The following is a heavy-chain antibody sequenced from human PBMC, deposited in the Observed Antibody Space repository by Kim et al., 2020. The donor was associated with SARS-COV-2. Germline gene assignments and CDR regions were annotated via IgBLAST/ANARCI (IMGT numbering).Heavy chain of an antibody. D-gene: IGHD2-2*01. V-gene: IGHV5-51*01. CDR3: ARPPPRCSSTSCYFDY. J-gene: IGHJ4*02. Sequence: SFQGQVTISADKSISTAYLQWSSLKASDTAMYYCARPPPRCSSTSCYFDYWGQGTLVTVSS.